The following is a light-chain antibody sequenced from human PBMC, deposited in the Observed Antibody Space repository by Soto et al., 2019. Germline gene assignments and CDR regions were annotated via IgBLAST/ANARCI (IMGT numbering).Light chain of an antibody. V-gene: IGKV3-15*01. CDR3: QQYNNWPIT. Sequence: EIVMTQSPGTLSVSPGERATLSCRAGQGVTTNFAWYQQKPGQSPRLLIYGASARATGIPARFSGSGSGTEFTLTISSLQSEDFAVYYCQQYNNWPITFGQGTRLEIK. CDR1: QGVTTN. J-gene: IGKJ5*01. CDR2: GAS.